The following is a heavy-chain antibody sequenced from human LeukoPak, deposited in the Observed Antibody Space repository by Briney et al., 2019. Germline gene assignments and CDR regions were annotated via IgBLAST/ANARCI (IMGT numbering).Heavy chain of an antibody. CDR3: ASTPRFLEWSGRFDP. D-gene: IGHD3-3*01. V-gene: IGHV4-30-4*01. J-gene: IGHJ5*02. CDR1: GGSICSGDYY. CDR2: IYYSGST. Sequence: SETLSLTCTVSGGSICSGDYYWSWIRQPPGKGLEWIGYIYYSGSTYYNPSLKSRVTISVDTSKNQFSLKLSSVTAADTAVYCCASTPRFLEWSGRFDPWGQGTLVTVSS.